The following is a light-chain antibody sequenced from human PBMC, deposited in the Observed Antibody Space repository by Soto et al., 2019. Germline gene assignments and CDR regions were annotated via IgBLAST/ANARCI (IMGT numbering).Light chain of an antibody. Sequence: DIQMTQSPSSLSASVGDRFTITFRASQSISTYLHWYQKISGQPPKLLIKWASIRESGVPDRFSGSGSGTDFTLTISSLQAEDVATYYCQQYYYDLWTFGQGTKVDI. V-gene: IGKV1-27*01. CDR1: QSISTY. CDR2: WAS. J-gene: IGKJ1*01. CDR3: QQYYYDLWT.